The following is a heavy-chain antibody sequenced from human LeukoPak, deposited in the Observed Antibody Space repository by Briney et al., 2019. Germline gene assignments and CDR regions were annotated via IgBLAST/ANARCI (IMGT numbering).Heavy chain of an antibody. V-gene: IGHV1-18*01. CDR2: ISAYKGST. CDR1: GYTFTGYG. D-gene: IGHD3-22*01. J-gene: IGHJ4*02. Sequence: ASVKVSCKASGYTFTGYGIIWVRQAPGQGLEWLGWISAYKGSTKYPQMFQGRVTVTPDTSTSTAYMELRSLRSDDTAVYYCARADSGGYYVAYWYWGQGTLVTVSS. CDR3: ARADSGGYYVAYWY.